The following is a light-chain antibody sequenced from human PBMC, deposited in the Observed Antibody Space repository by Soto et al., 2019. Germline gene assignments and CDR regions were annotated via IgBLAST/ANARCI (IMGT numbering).Light chain of an antibody. CDR3: QQSYSTSRNT. CDR2: AAS. V-gene: IGKV1-39*01. CDR1: QSISSY. Sequence: DIQMTQSPSSLSASVGDRVTITCRASQSISSYLNWYQQKPGKAPKLLIYAASSLQSGVPSRFSGSGSGIDFTLTISSLQPEDFATYYCQQSYSTSRNTFGQGTKLEIK. J-gene: IGKJ2*01.